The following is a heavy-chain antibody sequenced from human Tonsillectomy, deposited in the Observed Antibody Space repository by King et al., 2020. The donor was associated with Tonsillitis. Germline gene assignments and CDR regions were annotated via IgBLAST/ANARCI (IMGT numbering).Heavy chain of an antibody. D-gene: IGHD3-22*01. Sequence: VQLVESGGGLVQPGGSLRLSCAASGFTVRSYGWSWGRQAPGNGLEWVSAFSGSGGSEYNADSVKGRVTISRDSSKNTLYLEMKSLRAEDTAVYYCAKGSTYYFDSSRLYFDYWGQGTLVTVSS. V-gene: IGHV3-23*04. CDR1: GFTVRSYG. CDR2: FSGSGGSE. CDR3: AKGSTYYFDSSRLYFDY. J-gene: IGHJ4*02.